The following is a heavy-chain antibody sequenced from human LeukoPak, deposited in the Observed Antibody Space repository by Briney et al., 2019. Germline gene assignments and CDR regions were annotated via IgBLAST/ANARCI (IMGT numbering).Heavy chain of an antibody. Sequence: ASVKVSCKASGYTFTSYDINWVRQATGQGLEWMGWMNPNSGNTGYAQKFQGRVTMTRNTSISTAYMELSSLRSEDTAVYYCATSLAAAGACNYWGQGTLVTVSS. V-gene: IGHV1-8*01. CDR3: ATSLAAAGACNY. D-gene: IGHD6-13*01. CDR1: GYTFTSYD. CDR2: MNPNSGNT. J-gene: IGHJ4*02.